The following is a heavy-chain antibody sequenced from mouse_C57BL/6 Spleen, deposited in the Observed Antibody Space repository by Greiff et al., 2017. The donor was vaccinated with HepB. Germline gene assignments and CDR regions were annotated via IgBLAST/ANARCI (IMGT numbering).Heavy chain of an antibody. V-gene: IGHV1-9*01. J-gene: IGHJ3*01. D-gene: IGHD1-1*01. CDR3: ARGDYYGSSPFAY. Sequence: VKLMESGAELMKPGASVKLSCKATGYTFTGYWIEWVKQRPGHGLEWIGEILPGSGSTTYNEKFKGKATFTADTSSNTAYMQLSSLTTEDSAIYYCARGDYYGSSPFAYWGQGTLVTVSA. CDR1: GYTFTGYW. CDR2: ILPGSGST.